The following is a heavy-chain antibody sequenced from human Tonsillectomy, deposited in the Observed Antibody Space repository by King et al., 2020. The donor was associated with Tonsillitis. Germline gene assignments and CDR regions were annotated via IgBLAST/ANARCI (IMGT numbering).Heavy chain of an antibody. Sequence: TLKESGPTLVKPTQTLALTCTFSGFSLSTSGVGVGWIRQPPGKALEWLALIYWNDDKRYSPSLKSRLTITKDTSKNQVVLTMTNMDPVDTATYYCVQRFQSYYYYGMDVWGQGTTVTVSS. J-gene: IGHJ6*02. V-gene: IGHV2-5*01. CDR1: GFSLSTSGVG. CDR3: VQRFQSYYYYGMDV. CDR2: IYWNDDK.